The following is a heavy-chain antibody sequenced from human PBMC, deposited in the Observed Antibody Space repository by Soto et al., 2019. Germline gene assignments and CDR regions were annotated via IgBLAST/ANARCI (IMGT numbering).Heavy chain of an antibody. V-gene: IGHV4-4*07. CDR2: IYATWTT. CDR3: VRDGTKTLRDWFDP. D-gene: IGHD1-1*01. J-gene: IGHJ5*02. CDR1: GASISGFY. Sequence: WATLSLTGTGSGASISGFYWSWIRKSAGEGLEWIGRIYATWTTDDNPSRESLVMMSVDTYKKQFSLKLRSVTAADTAVYYCVRDGTKTLRDWFDPWGQGISVTVSS.